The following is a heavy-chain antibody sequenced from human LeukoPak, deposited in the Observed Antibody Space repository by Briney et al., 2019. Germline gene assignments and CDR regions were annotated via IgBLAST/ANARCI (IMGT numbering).Heavy chain of an antibody. D-gene: IGHD4-11*01. CDR2: ISSSSSTI. CDR1: GFTFSSYS. J-gene: IGHJ4*02. CDR3: ASSGDYSNYWGLFDY. V-gene: IGHV3-48*01. Sequence: GGSLRLSCAASGFTFSSYSMNWVRQAPGKGLEWVSYISSSSSTIYYADSVKGRFTTSRDNAKNSLYLQMNSLRAEDTAVYYCASSGDYSNYWGLFDYWGQGTLVTVSS.